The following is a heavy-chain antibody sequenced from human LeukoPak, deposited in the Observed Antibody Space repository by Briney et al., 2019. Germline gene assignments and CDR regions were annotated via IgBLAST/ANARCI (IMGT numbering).Heavy chain of an antibody. Sequence: GGSLRLSCAGSGFAFNTYTLNWVRQAPGRGLEWVSSITTSSSYIYYAGSVKGRFTVSRDNARNSLFLQMDSLRAEDTAVYFCARSTTDYYFYTDVWGKGTTVTVSS. D-gene: IGHD4-11*01. V-gene: IGHV3-21*01. CDR3: ARSTTDYYFYTDV. CDR2: ITTSSSYI. J-gene: IGHJ6*03. CDR1: GFAFNTYT.